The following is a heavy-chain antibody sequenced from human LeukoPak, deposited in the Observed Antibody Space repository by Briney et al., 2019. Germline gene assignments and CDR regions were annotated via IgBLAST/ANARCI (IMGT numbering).Heavy chain of an antibody. D-gene: IGHD1-26*01. CDR2: ISASGDIT. J-gene: IGHJ4*02. CDR3: AKDTRAGG. Sequence: PGGSLRLSCAASGFTFSSYAMNWVRQAPGRGLEWVSGISASGDITHYADSVKGRVTVSRDNSKNTLYLQIDGLRAEDTAVYYCAKDTRAGGWGQGTLVTV. V-gene: IGHV3-23*01. CDR1: GFTFSSYA.